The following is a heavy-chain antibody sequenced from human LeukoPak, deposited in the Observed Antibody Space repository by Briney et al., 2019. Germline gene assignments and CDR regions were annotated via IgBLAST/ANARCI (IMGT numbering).Heavy chain of an antibody. CDR3: ARVKGIAGLKWYYFDY. J-gene: IGHJ4*02. V-gene: IGHV3-7*01. CDR2: IKQDGSEK. D-gene: IGHD6-13*01. Sequence: GGSLRLSCAASGFTFSSYWMSWVRQAPGKGLEWVANIKQDGSEKYYVDSVKGRFTISRDNAKNSLYLQMNSLRAEDTAVYYCARVKGIAGLKWYYFDYWGQGTLVTVSS. CDR1: GFTFSSYW.